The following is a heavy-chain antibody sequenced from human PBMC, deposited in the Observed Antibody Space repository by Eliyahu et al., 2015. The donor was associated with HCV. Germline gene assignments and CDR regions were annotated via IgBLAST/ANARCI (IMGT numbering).Heavy chain of an antibody. CDR3: ARGNPVPN. CDR1: GFSFSSYE. J-gene: IGHJ4*02. D-gene: IGHD1-14*01. CDR2: ITGGGTTV. V-gene: IGHV3-48*03. Sequence: EVQLVESGGGLVQPGESLRLSCSASGFSFSSYEMNWFRRAPGKGLEWLSYITGGGTTVNYADSVRGRFTISRDNAKNSLYLQMNSLRPEDTALYYCARGNPVPNWGQGTLVTVSS.